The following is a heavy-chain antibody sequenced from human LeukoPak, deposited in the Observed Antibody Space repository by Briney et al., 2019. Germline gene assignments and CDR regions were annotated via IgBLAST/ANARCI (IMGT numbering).Heavy chain of an antibody. V-gene: IGHV4-59*08. CDR3: ASHTYYYGSGLTFDY. Sequence: PSETLSLTCTVSGGSISSYYWSWIWQPPGKGLEWIGYIYYSGSTNYNPSLKSRVTISVDTSKNQFSLKLSSVTAADTAVYYCASHTYYYGSGLTFDYWGQGTLVTVSS. CDR1: GGSISSYY. CDR2: IYYSGST. D-gene: IGHD3-10*01. J-gene: IGHJ4*02.